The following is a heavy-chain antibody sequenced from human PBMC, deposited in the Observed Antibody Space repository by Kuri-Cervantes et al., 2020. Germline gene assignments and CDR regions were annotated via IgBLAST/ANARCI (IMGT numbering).Heavy chain of an antibody. CDR1: GGSINSYY. V-gene: IGHV4-59*12. J-gene: IGHJ4*02. Sequence: SETLSLTCTVSGGSINSYYWSWIRQPPGKGLEWIGYIYYSGNTNYNPSLKSRVTISVDTSKNQFSLKLSSVTAADTAVYYCARGTAVAGTIDYWGQGTLVTVSS. D-gene: IGHD6-19*01. CDR3: ARGTAVAGTIDY. CDR2: IYYSGNT.